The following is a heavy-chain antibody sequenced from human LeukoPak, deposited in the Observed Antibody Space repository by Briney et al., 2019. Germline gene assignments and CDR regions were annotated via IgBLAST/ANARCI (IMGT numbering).Heavy chain of an antibody. V-gene: IGHV1-18*01. CDR3: ARGLLTFGGVIGGPQALEYFQH. D-gene: IGHD3-16*02. CDR1: GYTLSNYG. Sequence: GASVKVSCKASGYTLSNYGISWVRQAPGQGLEWMGWSSPYNGETNYAQKLQGRVTMTTDTSTSTAYMELRSLRSDDTAMYYCARGLLTFGGVIGGPQALEYFQHWGQGTLVTVSS. J-gene: IGHJ1*01. CDR2: SSPYNGET.